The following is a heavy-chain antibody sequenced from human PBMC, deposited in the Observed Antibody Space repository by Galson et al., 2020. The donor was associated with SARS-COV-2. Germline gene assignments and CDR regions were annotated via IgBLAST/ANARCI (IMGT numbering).Heavy chain of an antibody. CDR1: GFSLSNARMG. CDR3: ARIMLNRRLYHYYYYYGMDV. Sequence: SGPTLVKPTEPLTLTCTVSGFSLSNARMGVSWIRQPPGKALEWLAHIFSNDEKSYSTSLKSRLTISKDTSKSQVVLTMTNMDPVDTATYYCARIMLNRRLYHYYYYYGMDVWGQGTTVTVSS. J-gene: IGHJ6*02. D-gene: IGHD2-8*01. CDR2: IFSNDEK. V-gene: IGHV2-26*01.